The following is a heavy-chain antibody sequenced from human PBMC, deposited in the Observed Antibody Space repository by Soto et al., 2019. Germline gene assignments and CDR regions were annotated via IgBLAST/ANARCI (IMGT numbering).Heavy chain of an antibody. CDR3: ARDRAGTRTFPHNTFNM. D-gene: IGHD6-19*01. CDR2: ISILGDST. J-gene: IGHJ3*02. Sequence: QEQLAESGGGLVKPGGSLRLSCAASGFNFNVYYMTWIRQAPGSGLEWVASISILGDSTYYADSVKGRFTISRDNARNSLHLQMHTLRAEDTAVYYCARDRAGTRTFPHNTFNMWGQGTTVTVAS. V-gene: IGHV3-11*01. CDR1: GFNFNVYY.